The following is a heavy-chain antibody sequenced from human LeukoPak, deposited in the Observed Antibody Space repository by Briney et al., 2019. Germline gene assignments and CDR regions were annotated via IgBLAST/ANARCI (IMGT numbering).Heavy chain of an antibody. Sequence: SETLSLTCTVSGGSISSYYWSWIRQPPGKGVEWIGYIYYSGSTNYNPSLKSRVTISVDTSKNQFSLKLSSVTAADTAVYYCARAVRFYDILTGYYIGYFDYWGQGTLVTVSS. CDR2: IYYSGST. V-gene: IGHV4-59*01. J-gene: IGHJ4*02. D-gene: IGHD3-9*01. CDR3: ARAVRFYDILTGYYIGYFDY. CDR1: GGSISSYY.